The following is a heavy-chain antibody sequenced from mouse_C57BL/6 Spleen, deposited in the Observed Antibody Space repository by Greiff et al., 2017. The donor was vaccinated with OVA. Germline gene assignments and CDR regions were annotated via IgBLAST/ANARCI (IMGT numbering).Heavy chain of an antibody. D-gene: IGHD2-3*01. V-gene: IGHV6-6*01. CDR3: TRIYDGYGDWYFDV. J-gene: IGHJ1*03. Sequence: EVKVEESGGGLVQPGGSMKLSCAASGFTFSDAWMDWVRQSPEKGLEWVAEIRNKANNHATYYAESVKGRFTISRDDSKSSVYLQMNSLRAEDTGIYYCTRIYDGYGDWYFDVWGTGTTVTVSS. CDR1: GFTFSDAW. CDR2: IRNKANNHAT.